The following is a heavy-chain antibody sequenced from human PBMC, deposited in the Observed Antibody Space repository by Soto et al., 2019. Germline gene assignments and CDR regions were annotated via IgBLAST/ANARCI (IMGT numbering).Heavy chain of an antibody. CDR2: ISGSGGST. V-gene: IGHV3-23*01. J-gene: IGHJ6*02. CDR1: GFTFSSYA. Sequence: GGSLRLSCAASGFTFSSYAMSWVRQAPGKGLEWVSAISGSGGSTYYADSVKGRFTISRDNSKNTLYLQMNSLRAEDTAVYYCALGVAGTGGGYYGMDVWGQGTTVTVSS. D-gene: IGHD6-19*01. CDR3: ALGVAGTGGGYYGMDV.